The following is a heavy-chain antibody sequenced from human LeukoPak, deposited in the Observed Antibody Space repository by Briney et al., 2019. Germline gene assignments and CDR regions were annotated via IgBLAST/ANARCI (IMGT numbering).Heavy chain of an antibody. J-gene: IGHJ6*02. CDR3: ARNDFWSGYYGSRYYYYGMDV. CDR2: INPNSGGT. Sequence: GASVKVSCKASGYTFTGYYMHWVRQAPGQGLEWMGWINPNSGGTNYAQKFQGRVTMTRDTSISTAYMELSRLRSDDTAVYYCARNDFWSGYYGSRYYYYGMDVWGQGTTVTVSS. CDR1: GYTFTGYY. D-gene: IGHD3-3*01. V-gene: IGHV1-2*02.